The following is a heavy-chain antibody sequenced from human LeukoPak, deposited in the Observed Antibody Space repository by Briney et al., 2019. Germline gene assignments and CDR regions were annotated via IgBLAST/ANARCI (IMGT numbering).Heavy chain of an antibody. CDR1: GFAFSNAW. D-gene: IGHD2/OR15-2a*01. CDR3: TSDDPVNRS. CDR2: IKSKTNGGTT. J-gene: IGHJ4*02. Sequence: GGSLRLSCAASGFAFSNAWMSWVRQAPGKGLEWVGRIKSKTNGGTTDYAAPVKGRFTISGDDSKNMLFLQMNTLRTEDTAVYYCTSDDPVNRSWGQGTLVTVSS. V-gene: IGHV3-15*01.